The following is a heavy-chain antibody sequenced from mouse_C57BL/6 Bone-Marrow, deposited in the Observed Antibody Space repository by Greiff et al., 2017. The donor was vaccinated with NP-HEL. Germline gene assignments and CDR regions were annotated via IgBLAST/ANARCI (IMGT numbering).Heavy chain of an antibody. V-gene: IGHV5-6*01. J-gene: IGHJ3*01. Sequence: EVMLVESGGDLVKPGGSLKLSCAASGFTFSSYGMSWVRQTPDKRLEWVATISSGGSYTYYPDSVKGRFTISRDNAKNTLYLQMSSLKSEDTAMYYCARHIYYYGSSYSWFAYWGQGTLVTVSA. CDR2: ISSGGSYT. D-gene: IGHD1-1*01. CDR3: ARHIYYYGSSYSWFAY. CDR1: GFTFSSYG.